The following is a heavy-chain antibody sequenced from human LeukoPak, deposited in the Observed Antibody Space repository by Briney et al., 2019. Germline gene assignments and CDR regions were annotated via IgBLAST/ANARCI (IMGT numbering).Heavy chain of an antibody. J-gene: IGHJ4*02. D-gene: IGHD3-10*01. Sequence: PSETLSLTCTVSGGSISSYYWSWIRQPPGKGLEWIGYIYYSGSTNYNPSLKSRVTISVDTSKNQFSLKLSSVTAADTAVYYCARHYNTLTYYYGSGSLYYFDYWGQGTLVTVSS. CDR2: IYYSGST. CDR1: GGSISSYY. V-gene: IGHV4-59*08. CDR3: ARHYNTLTYYYGSGSLYYFDY.